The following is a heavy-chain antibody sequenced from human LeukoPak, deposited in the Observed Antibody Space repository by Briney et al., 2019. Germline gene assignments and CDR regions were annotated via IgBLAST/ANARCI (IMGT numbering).Heavy chain of an antibody. Sequence: GSLRLSCAASGFTFSSYAMSWVRQAPGKGLEWVSAISGSGGSTYYADSVKGRFTISRDNSKNTLYLQMNSLRAEDTAVYYCASLSSDSGSYPEDYWGQGTLVTVSS. D-gene: IGHD1-26*01. J-gene: IGHJ4*02. CDR1: GFTFSSYA. CDR2: ISGSGGST. CDR3: ASLSSDSGSYPEDY. V-gene: IGHV3-23*01.